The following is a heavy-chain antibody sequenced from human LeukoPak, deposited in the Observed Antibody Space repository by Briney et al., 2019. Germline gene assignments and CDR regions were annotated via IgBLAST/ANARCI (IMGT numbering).Heavy chain of an antibody. Sequence: GGSLRLSCAASGFTFSSHWMHWVRQAPGKGRVWVSRIKDDGSHTNYADSVKGRFTISRDNAKNTLSLQMNSLRAEDTAVYYCARGSGIITGIDERGQGTLVTVSS. CDR3: ARGSGIITGIDE. CDR2: IKDDGSHT. V-gene: IGHV3-74*01. D-gene: IGHD6-25*01. J-gene: IGHJ4*02. CDR1: GFTFSSHW.